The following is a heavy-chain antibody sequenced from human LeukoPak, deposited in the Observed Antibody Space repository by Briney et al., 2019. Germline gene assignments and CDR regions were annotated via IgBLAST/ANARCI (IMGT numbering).Heavy chain of an antibody. D-gene: IGHD5-24*01. CDR2: ISGNGKAK. CDR3: ARPRWLQFGPHDS. CDR1: GFTFSDYY. V-gene: IGHV3-11*01. J-gene: IGHJ4*02. Sequence: GGSLRLSCATSGFTFSDYYMIWIRQAPGKGPEWVSYISGNGKAKYHADSVLGRFTISRDNTKNSLHLQMNSLRVEDTAVYYCARPRWLQFGPHDSWGQGTLVTVSS.